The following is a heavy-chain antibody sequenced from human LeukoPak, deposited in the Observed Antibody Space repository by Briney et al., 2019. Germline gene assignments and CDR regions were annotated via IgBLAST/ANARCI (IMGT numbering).Heavy chain of an antibody. Sequence: GASVKVSCKASGYTFTGYYMHWVRQAPGQGLEWMAWINPNNGGTNYAQKFQDRVTMTRDTSIRTVYMELSRLRSDDTAVYYCANTYALGNYYKGGFDPWGQGTLVTVSS. V-gene: IGHV1-2*02. CDR1: GYTFTGYY. CDR3: ANTYALGNYYKGGFDP. CDR2: INPNNGGT. J-gene: IGHJ5*02. D-gene: IGHD3-10*01.